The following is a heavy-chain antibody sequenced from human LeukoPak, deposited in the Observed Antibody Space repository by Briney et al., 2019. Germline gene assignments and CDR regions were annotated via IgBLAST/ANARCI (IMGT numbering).Heavy chain of an antibody. CDR3: ARKPTALDY. V-gene: IGHV1-2*06. J-gene: IGHJ4*02. CDR1: GYTFTDYY. CDR2: ISPDNGVT. Sequence: ASVKVSXKTSGYTFTDYYLYWVRQAPGQGPEWMGRISPDNGVTNIAQKFQGRVTMTRDTPINTIYMELGRLTGDDTSVYYCARKPTALDYWGQGTQISV. D-gene: IGHD4-17*01.